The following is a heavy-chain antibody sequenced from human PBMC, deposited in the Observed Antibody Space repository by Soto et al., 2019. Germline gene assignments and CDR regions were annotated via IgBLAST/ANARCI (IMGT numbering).Heavy chain of an antibody. CDR3: ATYYDILTGPMGALNY. CDR2: IYYSGST. D-gene: IGHD3-9*01. V-gene: IGHV4-31*11. Sequence: QVQLQESGPGVVKPSQTLSLTCAVSGASLASGGFYWIWIRQYPGKGLEWIGDIYYSGSTRYNPSLNTRITISVDTSKNQSALELSSVTAADTAVYSGATYYDILTGPMGALNYWGQGILVTVSS. J-gene: IGHJ4*02. CDR1: GASLASGGFY.